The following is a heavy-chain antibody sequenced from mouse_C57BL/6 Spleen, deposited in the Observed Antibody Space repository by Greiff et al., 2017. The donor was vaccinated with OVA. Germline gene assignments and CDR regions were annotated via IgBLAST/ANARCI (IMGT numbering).Heavy chain of an antibody. J-gene: IGHJ2*01. CDR2: IYPGDGDT. CDR1: GYAFSSSW. D-gene: IGHD1-1*01. V-gene: IGHV1-82*01. CDR3: ARRTYYYGSSSLDY. Sequence: VQLQQSGPELVKPGASVKISCKASGYAFSSSWMNWVKQRPGKGLEWIGRIYPGDGDTNYNGKFKGKATLTADKSSSTAYMQLSSLTSEDSAVYFCARRTYYYGSSSLDYWGQGTTLTVSS.